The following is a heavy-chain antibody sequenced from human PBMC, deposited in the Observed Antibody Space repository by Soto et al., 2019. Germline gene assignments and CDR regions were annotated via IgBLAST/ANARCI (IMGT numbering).Heavy chain of an antibody. CDR2: ISDGGDST. CDR1: GFTFSSYA. D-gene: IGHD3-3*01. V-gene: IGHV3-23*01. CDR3: AKHSTTYDSWSGAVKGAFDV. Sequence: LRLSCSASGFTFSSYALTWVRQAPGKGLEWVSGISDGGDSTHYADSVKDRFTVSRDNSKNTLYLQINSLRAEDTAVYYCAKHSTTYDSWSGAVKGAFDVWGQGTMVTVSS. J-gene: IGHJ3*01.